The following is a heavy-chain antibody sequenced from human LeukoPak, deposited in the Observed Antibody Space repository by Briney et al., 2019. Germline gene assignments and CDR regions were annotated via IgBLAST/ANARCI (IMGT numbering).Heavy chain of an antibody. D-gene: IGHD2-2*02. Sequence: ASVKVSCKASGYTFTSYGISWVRQAPGQGLEWMGWISAYNGNTNYAQKLQGRVTMTTDTSTSTAYMELRSLRSDDTALYYCAREAYRVVPAAIENYGMDVWGQGTTVTVSS. J-gene: IGHJ6*02. CDR2: ISAYNGNT. V-gene: IGHV1-18*01. CDR1: GYTFTSYG. CDR3: AREAYRVVPAAIENYGMDV.